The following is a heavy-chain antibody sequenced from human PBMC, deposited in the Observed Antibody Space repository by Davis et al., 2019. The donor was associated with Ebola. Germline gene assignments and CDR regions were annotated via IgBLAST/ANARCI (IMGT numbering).Heavy chain of an antibody. D-gene: IGHD3-10*01. Sequence: PGGSLRLSCAVSGFTFRSYWMSWVRQTPGKGLEWVANIKQDGSAENYVDSVKGRFSIARDNTKNSLYLQMDSLRVETKAVYYCARDRSGYYGSAYNFDHWGQGTQVTVSS. CDR2: IKQDGSAE. CDR3: ARDRSGYYGSAYNFDH. J-gene: IGHJ4*02. CDR1: GFTFRSYW. V-gene: IGHV3-7*01.